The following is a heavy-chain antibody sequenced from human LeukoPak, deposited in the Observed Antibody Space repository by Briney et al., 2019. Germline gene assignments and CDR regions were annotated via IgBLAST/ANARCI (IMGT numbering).Heavy chain of an antibody. CDR1: GFTFSSSG. Sequence: PGGSLRLSCAASGFTFSSSGMSWVRQAPGKGLDWVSDISSKGDTTYYAESVKGRFTISRDNSKNTLYLQMNSLRAEDTAVYYCARDILTGSQSRFQHWGQGTLVTVSS. V-gene: IGHV3-23*01. CDR3: ARDILTGSQSRFQH. D-gene: IGHD3-9*01. CDR2: ISSKGDTT. J-gene: IGHJ1*01.